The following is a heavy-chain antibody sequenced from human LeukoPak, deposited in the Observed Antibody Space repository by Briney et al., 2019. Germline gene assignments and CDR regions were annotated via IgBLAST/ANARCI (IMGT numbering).Heavy chain of an antibody. J-gene: IGHJ3*02. CDR2: ISSSGSTI. CDR3: ARCPRYCSSTICYMGAGAFDI. Sequence: GGYLRFSCAASGFTFSDYYMRWLRQAPGKGLEGVSYISSSGSTIYYEVYVKGRLTISRYKAKNSLYLQMNSLRAEDTAVYYCARCPRYCSSTICYMGAGAFDIWGQGTMVTVSS. D-gene: IGHD2-2*02. CDR1: GFTFSDYY. V-gene: IGHV3-11*04.